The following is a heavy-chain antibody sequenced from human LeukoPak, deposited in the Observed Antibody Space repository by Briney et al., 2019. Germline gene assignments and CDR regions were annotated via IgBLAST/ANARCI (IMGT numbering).Heavy chain of an antibody. CDR3: ARDIVGATTPNWFDP. CDR2: ISGSGGST. CDR1: GFTFSSYA. D-gene: IGHD1-26*01. J-gene: IGHJ5*02. V-gene: IGHV3-23*01. Sequence: GGSLRLSCAASGFTFSSYAMSWVRQAPGKGLEWVSAISGSGGSTYYADSVKGRFTISRDNSKNTLYLQMNSLRAEDTAVYYCARDIVGATTPNWFDPWGQGTLVTVSS.